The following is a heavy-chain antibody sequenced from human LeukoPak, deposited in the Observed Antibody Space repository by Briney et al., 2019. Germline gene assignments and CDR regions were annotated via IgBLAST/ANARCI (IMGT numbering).Heavy chain of an antibody. J-gene: IGHJ6*04. CDR2: IYSGGST. D-gene: IGHD6-19*01. CDR1: GFTVSSNY. CDR3: AKGRYSSGWYHSDTRQLVATLTS. Sequence: PGGSPRLSCAASGFTVSSNYMSWVRQAPGKGLEWVSVIYSGGSTYYADSVKGRFTISRDNAKNSLYLQMNSLRAEDMALYYCAKGRYSSGWYHSDTRQLVATLTSWGKGTTVTVSS. V-gene: IGHV3-53*05.